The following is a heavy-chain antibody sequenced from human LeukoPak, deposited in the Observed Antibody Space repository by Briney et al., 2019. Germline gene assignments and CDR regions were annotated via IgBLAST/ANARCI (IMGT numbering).Heavy chain of an antibody. CDR1: GFTFSSYT. Sequence: GGSLRLSCAASGFTFSSYTMNWVRQAPGKGLEWVSSISSSSNYIHYADSLKGRFTISRDNANNSLYLQMNSLRAEDTAVYYCARVGTRADWGQGTLVTVSS. J-gene: IGHJ4*02. CDR2: ISSSSNYI. D-gene: IGHD1-1*01. CDR3: ARVGTRAD. V-gene: IGHV3-21*01.